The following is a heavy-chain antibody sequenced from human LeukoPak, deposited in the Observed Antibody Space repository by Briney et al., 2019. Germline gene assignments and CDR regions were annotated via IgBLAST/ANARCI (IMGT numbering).Heavy chain of an antibody. V-gene: IGHV3-21*01. CDR2: ISSSSTYI. D-gene: IGHD2-2*01. CDR3: ARDGDIVVVPEDLDY. J-gene: IGHJ4*02. CDR1: GFTFSSYT. Sequence: GGSLRLSCAASGFTFSSYTMNWVRQAPGRGLEWVSSISSSSTYIYYADSVRGRFTISRDNAKNSVYLQMNSLRAEGTALYYCARDGDIVVVPEDLDYWGQGALVTVSS.